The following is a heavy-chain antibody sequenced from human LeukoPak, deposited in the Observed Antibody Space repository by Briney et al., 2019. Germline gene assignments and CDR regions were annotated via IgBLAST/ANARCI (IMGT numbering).Heavy chain of an antibody. D-gene: IGHD3-22*01. CDR3: AKDLDTIVVVMSLIDY. CDR1: GFTFSSYA. V-gene: IGHV3-23*01. J-gene: IGHJ4*02. Sequence: GALRLSCAASGFTFSSYAMSWVRQAPGKGLEGGSAISGSGGSTYYADSVKGRFTISRDNSKNTLYLQMNSLRAEDTAVYYCAKDLDTIVVVMSLIDYWGQGPLVTVSS. CDR2: ISGSGGST.